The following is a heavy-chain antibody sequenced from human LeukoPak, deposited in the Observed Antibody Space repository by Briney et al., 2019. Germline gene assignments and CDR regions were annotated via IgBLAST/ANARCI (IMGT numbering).Heavy chain of an antibody. CDR3: ARAVSGRFDY. V-gene: IGHV4-59*08. Sequence: SETPSLTCTVSGGSISNYYWSWIRQPPGKGLEWTGYIYYSGSTNYNPSLKSRVTISVDTSKNQFSLKLSSVTAADTAIYYCARAVSGRFDYWGQGTLVTVSS. CDR2: IYYSGST. D-gene: IGHD6-19*01. CDR1: GGSISNYY. J-gene: IGHJ4*02.